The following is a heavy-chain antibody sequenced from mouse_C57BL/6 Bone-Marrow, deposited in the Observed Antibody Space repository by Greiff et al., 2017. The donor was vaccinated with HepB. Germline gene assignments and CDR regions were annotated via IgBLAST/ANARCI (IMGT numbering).Heavy chain of an antibody. V-gene: IGHV3-6*01. CDR3: AEGYYLYY. J-gene: IGHJ2*01. CDR1: GYSITSGYY. CDR2: ISYDGSN. Sequence: EVKLQESGPGLVKPSQSLSLTCSVSGYSITSGYYWNWVRQVPGNQLEWMGYISYDGSNNYNPSLKNRISITRDTSKNQFFLKLNTVTTEDTATYYYAEGYYLYYWGQGTTLTVTA.